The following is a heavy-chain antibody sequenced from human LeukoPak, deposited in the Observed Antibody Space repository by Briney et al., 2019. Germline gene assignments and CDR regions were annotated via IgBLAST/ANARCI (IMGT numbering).Heavy chain of an antibody. V-gene: IGHV1-69*05. CDR1: GGTFSSYA. CDR3: AACVVVVAESWFDP. D-gene: IGHD2-15*01. CDR2: IIPIFGTA. Sequence: ASVKVSCKASGGTFSSYAISWVRQAPGQGLEWMGRIIPIFGTANYAQKFQGRVTIITDESTSTAYMELSSLRSEDTAVYYCAACVVVVAESWFDPWGQGTLVTVSS. J-gene: IGHJ5*02.